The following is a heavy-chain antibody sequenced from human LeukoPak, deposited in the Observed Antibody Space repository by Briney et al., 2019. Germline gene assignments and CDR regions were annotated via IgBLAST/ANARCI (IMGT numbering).Heavy chain of an antibody. CDR3: TKGGWGFPFDS. J-gene: IGHJ4*02. D-gene: IGHD7-27*01. CDR2: ISGSGGTL. CDR1: GFTFNDYS. Sequence: GGSLRLSCAASGFTFNDYSTHWVRQAPGKGLEWVSGISGSGGTLDYAGSVRGRFTISRDNAKNSLYLQMNSLRPEDSALYFCTKGGWGFPFDSWGQGTLVTVSS. V-gene: IGHV3-9*01.